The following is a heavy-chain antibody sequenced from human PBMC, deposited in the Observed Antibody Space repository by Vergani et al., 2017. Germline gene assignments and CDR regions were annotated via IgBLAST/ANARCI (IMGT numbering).Heavy chain of an antibody. CDR2: ISWNSGSI. V-gene: IGHV3-9*01. J-gene: IGHJ6*02. CDR1: GFTFDDYA. CDR3: AKDRAVRGYYYYGMDV. D-gene: IGHD3-10*01. Sequence: EVQLVESGGGLVQPGRSLRLSCAASGFTFDDYAMHWVRQAPGKGLEWVSGISWNSGSIGYADSVKGRFTISRDSAKNSLYLQMNSLRAEDTALYYCAKDRAVRGYYYYGMDVWGQGTTVTVSS.